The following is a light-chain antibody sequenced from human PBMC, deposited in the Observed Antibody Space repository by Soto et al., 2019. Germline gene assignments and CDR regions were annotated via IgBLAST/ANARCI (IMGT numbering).Light chain of an antibody. V-gene: IGKV3-15*01. CDR1: QSVTYN. J-gene: IGKJ4*01. Sequence: EIVMTQSPATLSVSPGETATLSCRASQSVTYNLAWYQQKPGQGPRLLIYGAFTRATEIPARFSGSGSVTEFNLTISSLQSEDFAVYYCQQYKNWPPLTFGGGTKVEIK. CDR3: QQYKNWPPLT. CDR2: GAF.